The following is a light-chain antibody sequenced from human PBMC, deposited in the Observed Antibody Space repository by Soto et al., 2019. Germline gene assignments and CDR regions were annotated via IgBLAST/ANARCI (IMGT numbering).Light chain of an antibody. V-gene: IGKV3-15*01. J-gene: IGKJ1*01. CDR1: QSVSSN. Sequence: EIVMTQSPATLSVSPGERATLSCRASQSVSSNLAWYQQKPGQAPRLLIYGASTRATGIPARFSGSGSGTEFALTIGGLGSGGFAVYYCQQYNSWPRTFGQGTKVEIK. CDR3: QQYNSWPRT. CDR2: GAS.